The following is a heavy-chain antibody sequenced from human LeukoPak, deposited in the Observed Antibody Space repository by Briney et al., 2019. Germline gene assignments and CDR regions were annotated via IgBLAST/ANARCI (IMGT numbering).Heavy chain of an antibody. J-gene: IGHJ4*02. V-gene: IGHV4-59*08. D-gene: IGHD6-13*01. CDR3: ARPRSSSWLLIDY. Sequence: PSETLSLTCTVSGGSVSSYYWTWIRQPPGKGLEWIGYIYYSGSTTYNPSPKSRVTISVDTSKNQFSLKLSSVTAADTAVYYCARPRSSSWLLIDYWGQGTLVTVSS. CDR1: GGSVSSYY. CDR2: IYYSGST.